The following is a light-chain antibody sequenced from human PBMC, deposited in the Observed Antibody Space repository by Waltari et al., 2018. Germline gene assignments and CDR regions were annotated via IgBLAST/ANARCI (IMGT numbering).Light chain of an antibody. Sequence: QSALTQPASVSGSPGQSITISCTGTSSDIGAYNFVSWYQKHPGKAPKVMFYEFNKRPSGVCTRCSGSKSVNTASLTISGLQAEDEADYYCSSYTTGSTRYVFGSGTKVTVL. CDR2: EFN. CDR1: SSDIGAYNF. V-gene: IGLV2-14*01. J-gene: IGLJ1*01. CDR3: SSYTTGSTRYV.